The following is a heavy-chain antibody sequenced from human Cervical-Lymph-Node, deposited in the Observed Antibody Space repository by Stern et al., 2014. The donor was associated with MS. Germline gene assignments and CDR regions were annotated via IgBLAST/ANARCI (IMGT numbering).Heavy chain of an antibody. V-gene: IGHV5-51*03. CDR3: ARGAPPEN. D-gene: IGHD1-26*01. CDR1: GYSFTNYW. J-gene: IGHJ4*02. Sequence: EVQLVQSGAEVKKPGESLKISCKTAGYSFTNYWIGWVRQMPGKGLKWMGIVYPSDSDTRSRPSFQGQVSISADKSIGTAYLQWRSLKASDSGIYDCARGAPPENWGQGTLVTVSS. CDR2: VYPSDSDT.